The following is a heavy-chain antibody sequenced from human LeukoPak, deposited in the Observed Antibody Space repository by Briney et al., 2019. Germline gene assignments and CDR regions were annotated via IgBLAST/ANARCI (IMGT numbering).Heavy chain of an antibody. CDR1: GFTFDDYA. CDR2: ISWNSGSI. V-gene: IGHV3-9*03. Sequence: GGSLRLSCAASGFTFDDYAMHWVRQAPGKGLEWVSGISWNSGSIGYADSVKGRFTISRDNAKNSLYLQMNSLRAEDMAVYYCAKGSSGWYYYFDYWGQGTLVTVSS. CDR3: AKGSSGWYYYFDY. J-gene: IGHJ4*02. D-gene: IGHD6-19*01.